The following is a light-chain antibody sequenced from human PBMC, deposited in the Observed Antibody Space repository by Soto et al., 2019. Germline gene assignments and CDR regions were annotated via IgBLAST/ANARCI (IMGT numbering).Light chain of an antibody. V-gene: IGLV2-11*01. Sequence: QSALTQPHSVSGSPGQSVTISCTGTNSDVGRYNSVSWYQQLPGKAPQLIISAVRQRPSGVPDRFSGSKSGNTASLTISGLQTDDEAYYFCFSYTANDNWVFGGGTKLTVL. CDR1: NSDVGRYNS. CDR3: FSYTANDNWV. J-gene: IGLJ3*02. CDR2: AVR.